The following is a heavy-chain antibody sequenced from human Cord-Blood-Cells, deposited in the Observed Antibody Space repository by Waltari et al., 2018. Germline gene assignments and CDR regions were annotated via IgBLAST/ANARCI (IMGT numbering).Heavy chain of an antibody. D-gene: IGHD6-13*01. V-gene: IGHV1-2*02. CDR1: GYTFTGYY. Sequence: QVQLVQSGAEVKKPGASVQVSCKASGYTFTGYYLHWVRQAPGQGLEWMGWINPNSGGTNYAQKFQGRVTMTRDTSISTAYMELSRLRSDDTAVYYCARDRSGGAAAGRLDYWGQGTLVTVSS. CDR3: ARDRSGGAAAGRLDY. CDR2: INPNSGGT. J-gene: IGHJ4*02.